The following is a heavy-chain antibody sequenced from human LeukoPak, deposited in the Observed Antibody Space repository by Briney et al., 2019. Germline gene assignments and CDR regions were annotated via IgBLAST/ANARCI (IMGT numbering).Heavy chain of an antibody. CDR3: AQDRAWIQFLY. CDR2: ITGRGETK. Sequence: GGTLRLSCAASGFTFSNYGMNWVRLAPGKGLEWVSGITGRGETKYYADSVKGRFTISRDNSKNTLYLQINSLRAEDTAVYYCAQDRAWIQFLYWGQGTLVTVS. J-gene: IGHJ4*02. CDR1: GFTFSNYG. D-gene: IGHD5-18*01. V-gene: IGHV3-23*01.